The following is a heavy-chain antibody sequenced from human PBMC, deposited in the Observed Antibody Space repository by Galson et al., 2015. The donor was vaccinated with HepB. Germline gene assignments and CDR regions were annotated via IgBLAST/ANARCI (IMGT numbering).Heavy chain of an antibody. CDR3: VRGSHLWELSPGDY. V-gene: IGHV1-18*01. J-gene: IGHJ4*02. CDR2: ISPYFSSP. D-gene: IGHD1-26*01. CDR1: GYTFNTYA. Sequence: SVKVSCKASGYTFNTYAVSWVRQVPGQGLEWMGYISPYFSSPDYAYKFHGRVTMTRDTSTSTAYMDLRSLTSDDTAVYYCVRGSHLWELSPGDYWGQGTLVTVSS.